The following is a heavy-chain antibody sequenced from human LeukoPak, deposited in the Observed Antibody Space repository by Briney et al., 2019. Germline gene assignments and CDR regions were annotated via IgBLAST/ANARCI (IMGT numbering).Heavy chain of an antibody. CDR1: GHPFKRNA. D-gene: IGHD6-19*01. Sequence: GGSLRLPRGASGHPFKRNAISWVREAPGKGLEGGGTNGGRGDKTFCADSVKGWLPISRDNSKKMLHLQLSRLPGQDTALHYCVRRGDAGSGWGDHDYWGQGALVTVSS. V-gene: IGHV3-23*01. J-gene: IGHJ4*02. CDR3: VRRGDAGSGWGDHDY. CDR2: NGGRGDKT.